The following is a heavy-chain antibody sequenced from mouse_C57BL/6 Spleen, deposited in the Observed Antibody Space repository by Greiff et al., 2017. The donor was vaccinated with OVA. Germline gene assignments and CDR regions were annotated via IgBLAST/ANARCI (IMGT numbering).Heavy chain of an antibody. Sequence: VQLQQSGAELVRPGASVTLSCKASGYTFTDYEMHWVKQTPVHGLEWIGAIDPETGGTAYNQKFKGKAILTADKSSSTAYMELRSLTSEDSAVYYCTRRYYGSSPPFYAMDDWGQGTSVTVSS. D-gene: IGHD1-1*01. V-gene: IGHV1-15*01. CDR1: GYTFTDYE. CDR2: IDPETGGT. J-gene: IGHJ4*01. CDR3: TRRYYGSSPPFYAMDD.